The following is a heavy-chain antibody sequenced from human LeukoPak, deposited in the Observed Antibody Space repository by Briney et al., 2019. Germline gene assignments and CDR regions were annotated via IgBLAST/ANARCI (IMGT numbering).Heavy chain of an antibody. Sequence: PSETLSLTCAVYGGSFSGYYWSWIRQPPGKGLEWIGEINHSGSTNYNPSLKSRVTISVDTSKNQFSLKLSSVTAADTAVYYCARPRRRGYCSGGSCPMDVWGKGTTVTVSS. D-gene: IGHD2-15*01. CDR2: INHSGST. J-gene: IGHJ6*03. CDR1: GGSFSGYY. CDR3: ARPRRRGYCSGGSCPMDV. V-gene: IGHV4-34*01.